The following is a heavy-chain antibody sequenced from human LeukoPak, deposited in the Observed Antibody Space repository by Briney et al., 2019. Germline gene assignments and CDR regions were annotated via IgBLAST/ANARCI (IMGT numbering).Heavy chain of an antibody. J-gene: IGHJ3*01. CDR1: GDSFSNNNYA. Sequence: SQTLSLTCAISGDSFSNNNYAWNWIRQSPSRGLEWLGRTYYRSQWYNDYARSVMSRISVDPDTSKNQFSLHLSSVTPDDTAIYYCAGGYAFDVWGRGTMVTVSS. CDR2: TYYRSQWYN. V-gene: IGHV6-1*01. CDR3: AGGYAFDV.